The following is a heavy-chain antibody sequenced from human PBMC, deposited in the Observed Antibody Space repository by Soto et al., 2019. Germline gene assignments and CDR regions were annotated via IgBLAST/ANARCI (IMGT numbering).Heavy chain of an antibody. CDR3: ARRGYYCASSGYPSVWY. CDR2: IYYSGST. D-gene: IGHD3-22*01. Sequence: PSEPLSLTCTVPGGPISSYYWSWIRQPPGKGLEWVGYIYYSGSTYYNPSLKSRVTISVDTSKNQFSLKLSSVTAADTAVYYCARRGYYCASSGYPSVWYWGQGTLVTVSS. J-gene: IGHJ4*02. V-gene: IGHV4-59*08. CDR1: GGPISSYY.